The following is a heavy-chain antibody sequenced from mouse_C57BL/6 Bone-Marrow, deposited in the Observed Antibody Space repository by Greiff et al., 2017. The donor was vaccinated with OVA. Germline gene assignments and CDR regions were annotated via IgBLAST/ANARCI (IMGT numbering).Heavy chain of an antibody. D-gene: IGHD1-1*02. V-gene: IGHV5-9*01. CDR3: ARSILLYYAMDY. CDR1: GFTFSSYT. J-gene: IGHJ4*01. Sequence: EVQLQESGGGLVKPGGSLKLSCAASGFTFSSYTMSWVRQTPEKRLEWVATISGGGGNTYYPDSVKGRFTISRDNAKNTLYLQMSSLRSEDTALYYCARSILLYYAMDYWGQGTSVTVSS. CDR2: ISGGGGNT.